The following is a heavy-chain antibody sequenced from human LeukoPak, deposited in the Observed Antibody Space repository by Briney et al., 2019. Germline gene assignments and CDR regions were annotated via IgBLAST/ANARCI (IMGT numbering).Heavy chain of an antibody. CDR3: ARVIAGYGDHYYLGR. V-gene: IGHV4-39*07. CDR1: GGSINSSSYY. J-gene: IGHJ4*02. CDR2: IYYSGST. D-gene: IGHD4-17*01. Sequence: SEALSLTCTVSGGSINSSSYYWGWIRQPPGKGLEWIGSIYYSGSTYYNPSLRSRVTISVDTSKNQFSLKLSSVTAADTAMFYCARVIAGYGDHYYLGRWGQGTLVTVSS.